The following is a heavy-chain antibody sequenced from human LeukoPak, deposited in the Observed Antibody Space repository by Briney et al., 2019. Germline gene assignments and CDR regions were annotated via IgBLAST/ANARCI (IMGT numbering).Heavy chain of an antibody. V-gene: IGHV3-7*03. D-gene: IGHD3-10*01. CDR2: VNRDGSET. CDR3: AKNRPPRIIRGVIIHPEPSAPDCFNY. J-gene: IGHJ4*02. CDR1: GFALSSHW. Sequence: PGGSRRLSCAASGFALSSHWMTWVRQVPGRGPEWVANVNRDGSETYYLASVKGRFTISKDNAKNSLYLQMNSLRADDTAVYYCAKNRPPRIIRGVIIHPEPSAPDCFNYWGQGTLVTVSS.